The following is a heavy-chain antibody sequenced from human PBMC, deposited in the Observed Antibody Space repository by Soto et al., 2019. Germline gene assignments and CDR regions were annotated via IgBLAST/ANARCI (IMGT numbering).Heavy chain of an antibody. CDR2: VENSGST. Sequence: QVQLQESGPGLVKPSETLSLTCSFSGGSVSSESYYWSWIRQTPGKGLEWIGNVENSGSTKYNPSLKSRVTISVDTSKNQFSLKLSSVTGADTAVYYCARERGDSHWIDPWGQGTLVTVSS. CDR1: GGSVSSESYY. D-gene: IGHD2-21*01. J-gene: IGHJ5*02. V-gene: IGHV4-61*01. CDR3: ARERGDSHWIDP.